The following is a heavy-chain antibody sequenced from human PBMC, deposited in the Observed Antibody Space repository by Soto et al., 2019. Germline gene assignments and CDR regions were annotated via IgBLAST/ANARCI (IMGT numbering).Heavy chain of an antibody. CDR3: AGYSIFGVVIQNWVDP. Sequence: QVQLVQSGAEVKKPGASVTVSCKASGCTFSSYAISWVRQAPGQGLEWMGGIIPIFGTANYAQKFQGRVTITAKEPTNTAYMELSSLRSEDTAVYYCAGYSIFGVVIQNWVDPLGQVTLVSVSS. J-gene: IGHJ5*02. CDR2: IIPIFGTA. D-gene: IGHD3-3*01. V-gene: IGHV1-69*01. CDR1: GCTFSSYA.